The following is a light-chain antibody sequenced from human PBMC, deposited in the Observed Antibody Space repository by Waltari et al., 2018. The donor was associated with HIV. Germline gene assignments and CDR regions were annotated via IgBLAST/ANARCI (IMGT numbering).Light chain of an antibody. V-gene: IGLV1-40*01. J-gene: IGLJ2*01. CDR3: QSYDSSLSAYVV. Sequence: QSVLTQPPSVSGAPGQRVTISCTGPRSNIGAGYDFPWYQQLPGTAPKLLIYANIHRPSGVPDRFSVSKSATSASLAITGLQAEDEADYFCQSYDSSLSAYVVFGGGTKLTVL. CDR2: ANI. CDR1: RSNIGAGYD.